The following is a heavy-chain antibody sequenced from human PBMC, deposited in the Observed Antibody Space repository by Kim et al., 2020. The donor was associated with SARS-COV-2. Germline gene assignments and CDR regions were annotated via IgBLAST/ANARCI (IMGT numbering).Heavy chain of an antibody. Sequence: SETLSLTCTVSGGSISSDGYYWSWIRPHPGKGLEGIGYIYYSGSTYYNPTLKSRVTISVDTAKNQFSLKQSSVTAADTAVYYCARAAYDNAVDYWGQGTLVTVSS. CDR2: IYYSGST. V-gene: IGHV4-31*03. J-gene: IGHJ4*02. CDR1: GGSISSDGYY. D-gene: IGHD3-22*01. CDR3: ARAAYDNAVDY.